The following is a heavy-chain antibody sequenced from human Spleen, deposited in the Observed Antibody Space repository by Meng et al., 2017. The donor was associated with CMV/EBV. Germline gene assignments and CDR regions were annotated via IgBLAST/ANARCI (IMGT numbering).Heavy chain of an antibody. Sequence: QVQVQGSGPGLVKPSQTLSLTCTVSGGSMGSGVYFWNWIRQPPGKGLEWIGYIYYSGNTYYNPSLKSRVTISIDTSKNQFSLKLSSVTAADTAVYYCARAEYYNWFDPWGQGTLVTVSS. CDR1: GGSMGSGVYF. J-gene: IGHJ5*02. V-gene: IGHV4-30-4*01. D-gene: IGHD1-14*01. CDR3: ARAEYYNWFDP. CDR2: IYYSGNT.